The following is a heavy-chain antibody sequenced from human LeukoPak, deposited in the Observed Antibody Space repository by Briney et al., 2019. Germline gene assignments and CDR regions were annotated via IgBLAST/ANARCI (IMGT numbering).Heavy chain of an antibody. CDR1: GFTFSDYN. D-gene: IGHD6-13*01. Sequence: GGSLRLSCAASGFTFSDYNMNWVRQAPGKGLEWVAYITISTGIIYYADSVKGRFTISRDNAKNSLYLQMNSLRAEDTAVYYCARDRGGYSSSCQFDPWGQGTLVTVSS. CDR2: ITISTGII. V-gene: IGHV3-48*01. J-gene: IGHJ5*02. CDR3: ARDRGGYSSSCQFDP.